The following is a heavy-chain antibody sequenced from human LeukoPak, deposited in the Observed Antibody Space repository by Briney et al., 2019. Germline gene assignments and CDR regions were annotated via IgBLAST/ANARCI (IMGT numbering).Heavy chain of an antibody. V-gene: IGHV1-69*04. CDR3: ATKSLNYYDSSGLSFDI. J-gene: IGHJ3*02. CDR2: IIPILGIA. CDR1: GGTFSSYA. Sequence: GASVKVSCKASGGTFSSYAISWVRQAPGQGLEWMGRIIPILGIANYAQKFQGRVTITADKSTSTAYMELSSLRSEDTAVYYCATKSLNYYDSSGLSFDIWGQGTMVTVSS. D-gene: IGHD3-22*01.